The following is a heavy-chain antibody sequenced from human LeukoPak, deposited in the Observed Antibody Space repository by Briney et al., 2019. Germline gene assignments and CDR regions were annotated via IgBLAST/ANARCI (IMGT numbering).Heavy chain of an antibody. CDR3: ARVPRIAAAGMWFDP. Sequence: SETLSLTCAVYGGSFSGCYWSSIRQPPGKGLEWIEEINHSGSTNYNPSLKSRVTISVDTSKNQFSLKLSSVTAADTAVYYCARVPRIAAAGMWFDPWGQGTLVTVSS. D-gene: IGHD6-13*01. CDR2: INHSGST. CDR1: GGSFSGCY. J-gene: IGHJ5*02. V-gene: IGHV4-34*01.